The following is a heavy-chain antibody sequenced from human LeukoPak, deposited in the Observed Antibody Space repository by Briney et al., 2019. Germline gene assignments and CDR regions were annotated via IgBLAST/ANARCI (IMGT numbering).Heavy chain of an antibody. CDR2: INGDSGGT. CDR3: ARSPLDCSSSSCRVFDY. Sequence: ASVKVSCTASGYTFTGYYMHWVRQAPGQGLEWMGRINGDSGGTNYAQKFQGRVTMTRDTSISTAYMELSTLRSDDTAVYYCARSPLDCSSSSCRVFDYWGQGALVTVSS. CDR1: GYTFTGYY. D-gene: IGHD2-2*01. J-gene: IGHJ4*02. V-gene: IGHV1-2*06.